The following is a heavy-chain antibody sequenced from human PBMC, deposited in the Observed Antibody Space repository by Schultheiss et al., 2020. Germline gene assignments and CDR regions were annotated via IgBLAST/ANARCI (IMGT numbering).Heavy chain of an antibody. CDR3: ARGYYYGSGSYYNVQYYYYGMDV. D-gene: IGHD3-10*01. Sequence: AETLSITCTVSGYSISSGYYWGWIRQPPGKGLEWIGEINHSGSTNYNPSLKSRVTISVDKSKNQFSLKLSSVTAADTAVYYCARGYYYGSGSYYNVQYYYYGMDVWGQGTTVTVSS. CDR2: INHSGST. V-gene: IGHV4-38-2*02. J-gene: IGHJ6*02. CDR1: GYSISSGYY.